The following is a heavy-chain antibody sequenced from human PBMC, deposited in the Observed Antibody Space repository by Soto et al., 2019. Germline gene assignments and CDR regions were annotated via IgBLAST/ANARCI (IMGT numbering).Heavy chain of an antibody. CDR2: INSDGSST. CDR3: ARDQFIKGSGYLSFDY. D-gene: IGHD3-3*01. CDR1: GFTFSSYW. Sequence: HPGGSLRLSCAASGFTFSSYWMHWVRQAPGKGRVWVSRINSDGSSTSYADSVKGRFTFSRDNAKNTLYLQMDSLRAEDTAVYYCARDQFIKGSGYLSFDYWGQGTPVTVSS. J-gene: IGHJ4*02. V-gene: IGHV3-74*01.